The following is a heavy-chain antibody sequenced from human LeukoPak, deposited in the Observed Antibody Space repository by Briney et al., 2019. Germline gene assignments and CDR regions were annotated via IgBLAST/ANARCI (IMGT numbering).Heavy chain of an antibody. D-gene: IGHD3-16*02. CDR1: GFTFSSYS. Sequence: GSLRLSCAASGFTFSSYSMNWVRKAPGKGLEWVSYISSSSSTIYYADSVKGRFTISRDNAKNSLNLQMNSLRAEDTAVYYCARVRLGELSTIDYWGQGTLVTVSS. J-gene: IGHJ4*02. CDR3: ARVRLGELSTIDY. CDR2: ISSSSSTI. V-gene: IGHV3-48*04.